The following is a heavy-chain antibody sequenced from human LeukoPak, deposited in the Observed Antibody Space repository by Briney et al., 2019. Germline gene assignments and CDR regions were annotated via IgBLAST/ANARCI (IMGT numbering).Heavy chain of an antibody. CDR2: ITGSGGSGGST. D-gene: IGHD1-26*01. CDR3: AKFVGATSVTDDALDI. Sequence: GVSLRLSCAASGFTFTSYAMSWVRQAPGKGLEWVSTITGSGGSGGSTYYADAVRGRFTISRDNSNNTLYLQMDSLRAEDTAVYYCAKFVGATSVTDDALDIWGQGTMVTVSS. V-gene: IGHV3-23*01. J-gene: IGHJ3*02. CDR1: GFTFTSYA.